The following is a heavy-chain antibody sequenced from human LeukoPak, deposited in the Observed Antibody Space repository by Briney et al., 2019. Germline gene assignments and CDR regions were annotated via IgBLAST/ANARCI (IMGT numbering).Heavy chain of an antibody. CDR2: ISGSGGST. Sequence: GGSLRLSCAASGFTFSSYAMSWVRQAPGKGLERVSGISGSGGSTYYADSVKGRFTISRDNSKNTLYLQMNSLRAEDTAVYYCAKSPYYYDSSGYYPLFGYWGQGTLVTVSS. V-gene: IGHV3-23*01. CDR1: GFTFSSYA. CDR3: AKSPYYYDSSGYYPLFGY. D-gene: IGHD3-22*01. J-gene: IGHJ4*02.